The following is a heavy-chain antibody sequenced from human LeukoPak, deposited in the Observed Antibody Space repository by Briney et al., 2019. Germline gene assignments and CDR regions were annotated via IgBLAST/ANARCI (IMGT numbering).Heavy chain of an antibody. J-gene: IGHJ1*01. V-gene: IGHV4-59*01. CDR1: GGSISSYY. Sequence: SETLSLTCTVSGGSISSYYWSWIRQPPGKGLEWIGYIYYSGSTNYNPSLKSRVTISVDTSKNQFSMKLSSVTAADTAVYYCARGTYPEYFQHWGQGTLVTVSS. CDR2: IYYSGST. D-gene: IGHD2-8*01. CDR3: ARGTYPEYFQH.